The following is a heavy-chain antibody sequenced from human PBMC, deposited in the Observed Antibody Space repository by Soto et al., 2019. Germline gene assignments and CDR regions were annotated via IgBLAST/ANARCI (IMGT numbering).Heavy chain of an antibody. V-gene: IGHV4-34*01. CDR2: INHSGST. J-gene: IGHJ4*02. CDR1: GASFRDYY. CDR3: AGLARYLHRWGGSNWDYFDY. D-gene: IGHD6-13*01. Sequence: QVQLQQWGAGLLKPSETLSLTCAVYGASFRDYYWTWIRQPPGKGLEWIGEINHSGSTNYNPSLKSRVTISVDTSNNQFSLKLASVTAADPAVYYCAGLARYLHRWGGSNWDYFDYWGQGTLVAVSS.